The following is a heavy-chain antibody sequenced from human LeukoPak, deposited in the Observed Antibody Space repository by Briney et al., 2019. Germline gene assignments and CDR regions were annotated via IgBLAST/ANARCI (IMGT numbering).Heavy chain of an antibody. J-gene: IGHJ4*02. V-gene: IGHV3-15*01. CDR2: IKSKTDGGTT. CDR1: GFTFSNAW. D-gene: IGHD3-22*01. CDR3: TTGYDSSGYYYLVIDY. Sequence: GGSLRLSCAASGFTFSNAWMSWVRQAPGKGLEWVGRIKSKTDGGTTDYAAPVKGRFTISRDDSKNTLYLQMNSPKTEDTAVYYCTTGYDSSGYYYLVIDYWGQGTLVTVSS.